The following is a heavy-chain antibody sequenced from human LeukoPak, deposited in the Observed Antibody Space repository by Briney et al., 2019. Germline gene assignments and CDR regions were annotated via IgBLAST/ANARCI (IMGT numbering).Heavy chain of an antibody. V-gene: IGHV1-2*02. Sequence: GASVKVSCKASGYTFTGYYMHWMRQAPGQGLEWMGWINPNSGGTNYAQKFQGRVTMTRDTSISTAYMELNRLRSDDTAVYYCARDRPKLRFLEWSQYYFDYWGQGTLVTVSS. J-gene: IGHJ4*02. D-gene: IGHD3-3*01. CDR1: GYTFTGYY. CDR3: ARDRPKLRFLEWSQYYFDY. CDR2: INPNSGGT.